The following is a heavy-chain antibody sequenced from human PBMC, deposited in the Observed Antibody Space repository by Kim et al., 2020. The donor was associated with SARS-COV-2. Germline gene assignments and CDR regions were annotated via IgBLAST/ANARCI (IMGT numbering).Heavy chain of an antibody. CDR3: ATSSGWYGGDAFDI. V-gene: IGHV4-4*07. D-gene: IGHD6-19*01. J-gene: IGHJ3*02. Sequence: PSTKSRVTLSVDTSKNQFSLKLSSVTAADTAVYYCATSSGWYGGDAFDIWGQGTMVTVSS.